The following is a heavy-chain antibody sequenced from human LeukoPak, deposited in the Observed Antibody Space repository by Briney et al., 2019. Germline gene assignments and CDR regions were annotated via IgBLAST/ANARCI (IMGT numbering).Heavy chain of an antibody. V-gene: IGHV3-23*01. D-gene: IGHD4-23*01. CDR3: AKLNVYGGNSPVDY. CDR2: ITGSGGTT. Sequence: PGGSLRLSCAASGFTFSIYAMICVRQAPGKGREGVSPITGSGGTTYYEDSVKGRFTISRDNSNSTLYLQMNSLRAEDTAIYYCAKLNVYGGNSPVDYWGQGTLVTVSS. J-gene: IGHJ4*02. CDR1: GFTFSIYA.